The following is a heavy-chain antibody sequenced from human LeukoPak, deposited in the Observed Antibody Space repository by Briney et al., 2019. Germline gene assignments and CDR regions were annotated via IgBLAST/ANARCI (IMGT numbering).Heavy chain of an antibody. CDR3: AKRGLTAAGTSFDY. V-gene: IGHV3-23*01. J-gene: IGHJ4*02. D-gene: IGHD6-13*01. CDR2: ITGSGAKT. Sequence: GGSLRLSCAASGYTFSTYAMSWVRQAPGRGLVWVSTITGSGAKTYYADSVKGRFTLSRDNSRNTLFLQMNRLRAEDTALYFCAKRGLTAAGTSFDYWGRGTLVTVSS. CDR1: GYTFSTYA.